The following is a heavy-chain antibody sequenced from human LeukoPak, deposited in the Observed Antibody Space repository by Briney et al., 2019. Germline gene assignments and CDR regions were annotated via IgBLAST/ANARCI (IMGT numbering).Heavy chain of an antibody. D-gene: IGHD3-10*01. CDR3: AKDNGSGSSDAFDI. CDR1: GFTFDDYA. J-gene: IGHJ3*02. Sequence: GGSLRLSCAASGFTFDDYAMHWVRQAPGKGLEWVSGISWNSGSIGYADSVKGRFTISRDNAKNSLYLQMNSLKAEDTALYYCAKDNGSGSSDAFDIWGQGTMVTVSS. CDR2: ISWNSGSI. V-gene: IGHV3-9*01.